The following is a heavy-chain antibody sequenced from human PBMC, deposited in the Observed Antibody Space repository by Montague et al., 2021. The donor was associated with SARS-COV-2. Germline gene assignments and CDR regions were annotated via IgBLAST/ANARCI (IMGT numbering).Heavy chain of an antibody. CDR2: XYWDDDK. V-gene: IGHV2-5*02. Sequence: PALVKPTQTLTPTCTFSGFSLSTSGVGVGWIRQPPGKALEWLALXYWDDDKRYSPSLKSRLTITKDTSKNQVVLTMTNMDPVDTATYYCAHRPLLALKGQFDYWGQGTLVTVSS. D-gene: IGHD3-3*02. CDR1: GFSLSTSGVG. J-gene: IGHJ4*02. CDR3: AHRPLLALKGQFDY.